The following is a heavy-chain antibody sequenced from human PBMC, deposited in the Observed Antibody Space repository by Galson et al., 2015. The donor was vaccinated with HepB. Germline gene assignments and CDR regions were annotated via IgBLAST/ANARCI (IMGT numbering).Heavy chain of an antibody. CDR1: GFTFSSYW. CDR2: INSDGSST. J-gene: IGHJ6*02. CDR3: ARDDYGFSYYYYYYGMDV. Sequence: SLRLSCAASGFTFSSYWMHWVRQAPGKGLVWVSRINSDGSSTSYADSVKGRFTISRDNAKNTLYLQMNSLRAEDTAVYYCARDDYGFSYYYYYYGMDVWGQGTTVTVSS. V-gene: IGHV3-74*01. D-gene: IGHD4-17*01.